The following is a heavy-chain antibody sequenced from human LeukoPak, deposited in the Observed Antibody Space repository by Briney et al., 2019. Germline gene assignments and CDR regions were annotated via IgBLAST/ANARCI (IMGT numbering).Heavy chain of an antibody. Sequence: PSETLSLTCTVSGGSISSGSYYWGWIRQPPGKGLEGIGSIYYSGSTYYNPALKSRVTISVDRSKNQFSLKLSSVTAADTAVYYCARGYPYQLPRYWGQGTLVTVSS. CDR1: GGSISSGSYY. D-gene: IGHD2-2*01. V-gene: IGHV4-39*07. CDR2: IYYSGST. CDR3: ARGYPYQLPRY. J-gene: IGHJ4*02.